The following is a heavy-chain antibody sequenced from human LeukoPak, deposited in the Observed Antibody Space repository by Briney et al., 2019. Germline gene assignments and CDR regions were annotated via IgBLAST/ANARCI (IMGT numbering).Heavy chain of an antibody. CDR3: ARDRSVSARLFDY. Sequence: SETLSLTCTVSGDSISGYYWHWIRQPPGKGLEWIAYIFYSGSANYNPSLKSRVTISVDTSKDQFSLKLSSVTAADTAVYYCARDRSVSARLFDYWGQGTLVTVSP. D-gene: IGHD6-6*01. CDR2: IFYSGSA. V-gene: IGHV4-59*01. CDR1: GDSISGYY. J-gene: IGHJ4*02.